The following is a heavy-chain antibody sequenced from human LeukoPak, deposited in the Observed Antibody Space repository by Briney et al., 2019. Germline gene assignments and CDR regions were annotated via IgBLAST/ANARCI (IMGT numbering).Heavy chain of an antibody. CDR1: GYTFTSYG. V-gene: IGHV1-18*01. J-gene: IGHJ6*03. Sequence: ASVKVSCKASGYTFTSYGISWVRQAPGQGLEWMGWISAYNGNTNYAQKLQGRVTMTTDTSTSTAYMELRSLRSDDTAVYYCARARSITIFGVVIKGYYYYYMDVWGKGTTVTVSS. CDR3: ARARSITIFGVVIKGYYYYYMDV. D-gene: IGHD3-3*01. CDR2: ISAYNGNT.